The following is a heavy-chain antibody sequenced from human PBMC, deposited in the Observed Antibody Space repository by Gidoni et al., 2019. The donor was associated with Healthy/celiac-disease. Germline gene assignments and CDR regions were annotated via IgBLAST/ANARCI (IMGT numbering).Heavy chain of an antibody. Sequence: EVQLVESGGGLVQPGGSLRLSCVASGFTVSSNYMSWVRQAPGKGLEWVSVIESGGSTYYADSVKGRFTISRDNSKNTLYLQMNSLRAEDTAVYYCARDGQYYYYGMDVWGQGTTVTVSS. CDR2: IESGGST. CDR1: GFTVSSNY. V-gene: IGHV3-66*02. CDR3: ARDGQYYYYGMDV. J-gene: IGHJ6*02.